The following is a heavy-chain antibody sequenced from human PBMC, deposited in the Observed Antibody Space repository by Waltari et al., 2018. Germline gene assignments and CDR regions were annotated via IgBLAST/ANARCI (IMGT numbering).Heavy chain of an antibody. V-gene: IGHV3-49*04. Sequence: DVQLAESGGGLVQPGRSLRLSCTTSGFTFVDYSMTWVRQAPGXXXXRVGFIRSKAYGETTDYAASVRGRFTISRDDSKSIAYLQMNSLKTEDTAIYFCARDLMYGEHPLFDRWGQGTLVTVSS. CDR1: GFTFVDYS. CDR2: IRSKAYGETT. D-gene: IGHD4-17*01. J-gene: IGHJ5*02. CDR3: ARDLMYGEHPLFDR.